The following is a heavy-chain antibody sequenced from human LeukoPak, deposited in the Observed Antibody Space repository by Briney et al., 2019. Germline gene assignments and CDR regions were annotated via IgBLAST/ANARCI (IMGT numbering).Heavy chain of an antibody. J-gene: IGHJ4*02. CDR3: TRSGTYVFDF. D-gene: IGHD1-26*01. V-gene: IGHV3-7*01. Sequence: PGGSLRLSCAASGFTFSNYWMSWVRQAPGKGLEWVANIKQDGSDIYYVDSVKGRFTISSDNAKNSLYLQMNSLRAEDTAVYYCTRSGTYVFDFWGQGTLVTVSS. CDR1: GFTFSNYW. CDR2: IKQDGSDI.